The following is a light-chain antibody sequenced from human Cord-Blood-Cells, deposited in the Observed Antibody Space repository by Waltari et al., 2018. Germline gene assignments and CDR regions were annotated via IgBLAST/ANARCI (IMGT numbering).Light chain of an antibody. J-gene: IGLJ1*01. Sequence: QSALTQPAPVSGSPGQSITIPCTATNSDVGGYNYVPWYQQHPGKPPKLMIYEVSNRPSGVSNRFSGSKSGNTASLTISGLQAEDEADYYCSSYTSSSTYVFGTGTKVTVL. V-gene: IGLV2-14*01. CDR2: EVS. CDR3: SSYTSSSTYV. CDR1: NSDVGGYNY.